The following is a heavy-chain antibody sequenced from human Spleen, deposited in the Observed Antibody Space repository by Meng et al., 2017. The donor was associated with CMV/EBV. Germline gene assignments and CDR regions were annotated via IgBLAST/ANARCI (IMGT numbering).Heavy chain of an antibody. D-gene: IGHD6-13*01. CDR2: IYYSGST. CDR1: GGSISSSSYY. V-gene: IGHV4-39*07. CDR3: ARGISSSWYGPAFDP. J-gene: IGHJ5*02. Sequence: GGSISSSSYYWGWIRQPPGKGLEWIGSIYYSGSTYYNPSLKSRVTISVDTSKNQFSLKLSSVTAADTAVYYCARGISSSWYGPAFDPWGQGTLVTVSS.